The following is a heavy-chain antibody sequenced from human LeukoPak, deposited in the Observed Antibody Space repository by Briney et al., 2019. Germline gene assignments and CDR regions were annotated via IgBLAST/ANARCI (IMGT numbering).Heavy chain of an antibody. CDR1: GGSISSSSYY. CDR2: IYYSGST. Sequence: SETLSLTCTVSGGSISSSSYYWGWIRQPPGKGLEWIGSIYYSGSTNYKPSLKSRVTISIDTSKNQFSLKLSSVTAADTAVYYCARGGYYGSGNDFRFDPWGQGTLVTVSS. D-gene: IGHD3-10*01. J-gene: IGHJ5*02. V-gene: IGHV4-39*07. CDR3: ARGGYYGSGNDFRFDP.